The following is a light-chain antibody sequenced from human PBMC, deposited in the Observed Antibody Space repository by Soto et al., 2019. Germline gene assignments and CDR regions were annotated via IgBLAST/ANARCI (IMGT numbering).Light chain of an antibody. CDR3: QQYGNSPRT. V-gene: IGKV3-20*01. Sequence: EIVLTQSPGTLSLSPGERATLSCRASQSVYSTYLAWYQQKPGQAPRLLIYDASSRATGIPDRFSGSGSGTDFTLTINRLEPEDFAVYYSQQYGNSPRTFGQGTKVDIK. J-gene: IGKJ1*01. CDR2: DAS. CDR1: QSVYSTY.